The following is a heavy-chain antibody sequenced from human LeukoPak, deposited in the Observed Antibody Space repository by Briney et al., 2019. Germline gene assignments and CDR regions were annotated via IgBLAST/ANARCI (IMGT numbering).Heavy chain of an antibody. CDR3: ARTIAFYYDSSSYMDF. CDR1: GYSFNSHW. J-gene: IGHJ4*02. Sequence: GESLKISCKGSGYSFNSHWIGWLRQMPGKGLEWMGIFHPGDSESRYSPSFQGQVTMSADQTITTAYLQWNSLKAPDTAMYFCARTIAFYYDSSSYMDFWGQGTLVTVSS. D-gene: IGHD3-22*01. CDR2: FHPGDSES. V-gene: IGHV5-51*01.